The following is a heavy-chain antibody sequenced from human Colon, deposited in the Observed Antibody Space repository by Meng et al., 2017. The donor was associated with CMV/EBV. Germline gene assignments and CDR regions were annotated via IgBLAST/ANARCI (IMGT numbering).Heavy chain of an antibody. CDR3: ARRHFSGWYYFDS. V-gene: IGHV6-1*01. CDR1: GDSVSRDSVG. D-gene: IGHD6-19*01. Sequence: SQTLSLTCAISGDSVSRDSVGWNWIRQSPSRGLEWLGRTYYRSRWLYDYAPSVRSRIRIDADTSRNEVSLRLESMTAEDTAVYYCARRHFSGWYYFDSWGQGTLVTVSS. CDR2: TYYRSRWLY. J-gene: IGHJ4*02.